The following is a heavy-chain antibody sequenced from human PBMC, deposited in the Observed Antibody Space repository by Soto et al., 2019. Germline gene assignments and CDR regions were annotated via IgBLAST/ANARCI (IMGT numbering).Heavy chain of an antibody. D-gene: IGHD2-15*01. J-gene: IGHJ6*02. CDR3: ARMASFFCSGGSCYPTYGMDV. Sequence: QVQLVESGGGVVQPGRSLRLSCAASGFTFSSYAMHWVRQAPGKGLEWVAVISYDGSNKYYADSVKGRFTISRDNCKNTRYMQMTSLRAEDKAVYYCARMASFFCSGGSCYPTYGMDVWGQGTTVTVSS. V-gene: IGHV3-30-3*01. CDR2: ISYDGSNK. CDR1: GFTFSSYA.